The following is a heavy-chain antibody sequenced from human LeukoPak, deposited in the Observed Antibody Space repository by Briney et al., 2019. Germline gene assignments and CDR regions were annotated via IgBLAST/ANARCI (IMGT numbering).Heavy chain of an antibody. V-gene: IGHV4-59*01. J-gene: IGHJ4*02. CDR1: GGSISPYY. CDR3: VIDRASAGGFDY. D-gene: IGHD2-15*01. CDR2: IYYSGTT. Sequence: SETLSLTCSVSGGSISPYYWSWIRQPPGKGLEWIGYIYYSGTTNYNPSLQSRVTISVATSKNQFSLKLSSVTAADTALYYCVIDRASAGGFDYWGQGTLVTVSS.